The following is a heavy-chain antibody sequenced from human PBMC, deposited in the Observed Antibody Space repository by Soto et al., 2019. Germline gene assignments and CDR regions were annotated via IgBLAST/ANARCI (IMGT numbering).Heavy chain of an antibody. CDR1: GYTFTNFG. Sequence: GASVKVSCKASGYTFTNFGISWVRQAPEQGLEWMGWISAYNGNTNYAQKFQGRVTMTTDTSTSTAYMEVRSLRSDDTAVYYCARDPPPPDYWGQGTLVTVSS. CDR2: ISAYNGNT. V-gene: IGHV1-18*01. CDR3: ARDPPPPDY. J-gene: IGHJ4*02.